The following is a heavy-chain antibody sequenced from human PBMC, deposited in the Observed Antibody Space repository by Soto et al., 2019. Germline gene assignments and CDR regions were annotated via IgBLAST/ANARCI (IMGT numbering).Heavy chain of an antibody. CDR2: IYSSGST. J-gene: IGHJ4*02. CDR3: ARLKTRPAYYFEY. CDR1: GGSISSSSCY. V-gene: IGHV4-39*01. Sequence: QLQLQESGPGLVKPSETLSLTCTVSGGSISSSSCYWGWIRKPPGKGLEWIGRIYSSGSTYYNPSIKSRVTESVDTPKNQFSMKLSTVTAADTAVYYCARLKTRPAYYFEYWGQGTLVTVSA.